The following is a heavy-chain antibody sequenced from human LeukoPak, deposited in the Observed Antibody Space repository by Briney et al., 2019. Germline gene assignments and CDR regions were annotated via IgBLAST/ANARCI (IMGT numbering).Heavy chain of an antibody. J-gene: IGHJ4*02. CDR2: IDTSSSTI. CDR1: GFTFSSYS. Sequence: GGSLRLFCVASGFTFSSYSMSWVRQAPGKGLEWVSYIDTSSSTIYYADSVKGRFTVSRDNAKNSLYLQMKSLRAEDTTVYYCARDMGYSGSWPGYFDYWGQGVLVTVSS. V-gene: IGHV3-48*04. D-gene: IGHD1-26*01. CDR3: ARDMGYSGSWPGYFDY.